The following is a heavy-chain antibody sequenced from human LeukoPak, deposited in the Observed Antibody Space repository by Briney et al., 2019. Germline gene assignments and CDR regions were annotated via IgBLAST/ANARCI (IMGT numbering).Heavy chain of an antibody. CDR2: IYYSGST. V-gene: IGHV4-59*08. Sequence: SETLSLTCTVSGGSISSYYWSWIRQPPGKGLEWIGYIYYSGSTNYNPSLKSRVTISVDTSKNQFSLKLSSVTAADTAVYYCASNVGRLRPYYMDVWGKGTTVTISS. D-gene: IGHD1-26*01. CDR1: GGSISSYY. CDR3: ASNVGRLRPYYMDV. J-gene: IGHJ6*03.